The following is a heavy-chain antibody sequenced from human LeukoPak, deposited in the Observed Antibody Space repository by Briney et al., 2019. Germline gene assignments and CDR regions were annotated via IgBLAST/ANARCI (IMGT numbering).Heavy chain of an antibody. CDR3: ARSRDGDYCFDY. J-gene: IGHJ4*02. V-gene: IGHV3-72*01. CDR2: IRKKVNGYST. D-gene: IGHD4-17*01. Sequence: GGSLRLSCAASGFTFSDHYMDWVRQAPGKGLEWVGRIRKKVNGYSTEYAASVKGRFTISRDDSKNSLYLQMNSLKIEDTAVYYCARSRDGDYCFDYWGQGTLVAVSS. CDR1: GFTFSDHY.